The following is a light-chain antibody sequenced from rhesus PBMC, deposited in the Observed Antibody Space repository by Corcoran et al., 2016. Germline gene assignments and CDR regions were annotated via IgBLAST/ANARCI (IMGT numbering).Light chain of an antibody. Sequence: DIKMTQSPSSLSASVGDRVTITCRASQGISSWLAWYQQKPGKAPKLLIYKASSVQSGVPSRFSGRGSGTDFTSTISSLQPEDFATYYCQQYNSAPYSFGQGTKVEIK. V-gene: IGKV1-21*01. CDR3: QQYNSAPYS. CDR2: KAS. J-gene: IGKJ2*01. CDR1: QGISSW.